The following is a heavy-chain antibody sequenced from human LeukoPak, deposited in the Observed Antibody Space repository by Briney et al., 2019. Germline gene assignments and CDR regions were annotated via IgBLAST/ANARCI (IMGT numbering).Heavy chain of an antibody. J-gene: IGHJ6*02. CDR2: IKQDGSDK. CDR1: GFTFSSYW. V-gene: IGHV3-7*01. CDR3: ARERLQYSSARSGYYGMDV. Sequence: GGSLRLSCAASGFTFSSYWMSWVRQAPGKGPEWVANIKQDGSDKYYVDSVKGRFTISRDSAKNSLYLQMNNLRAEDTAVYYCARERLQYSSARSGYYGMDVWGQGTTVTVSS. D-gene: IGHD6-19*01.